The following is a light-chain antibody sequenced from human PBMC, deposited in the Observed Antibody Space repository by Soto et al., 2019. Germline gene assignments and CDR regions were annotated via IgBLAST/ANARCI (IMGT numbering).Light chain of an antibody. CDR1: QSINTS. CDR2: GAS. J-gene: IGKJ1*01. CDR3: QESYSFLWGT. V-gene: IGKV1-39*01. Sequence: DIQMTPSPSSLSASVGDRVPIPCRTSQSINTSLNLYQQNPGKAPKLLIYGASSLQSGVPLRFSGSGSGTDFTLTITTLQPEDFATYYCQESYSFLWGTCGQGTKVEIK.